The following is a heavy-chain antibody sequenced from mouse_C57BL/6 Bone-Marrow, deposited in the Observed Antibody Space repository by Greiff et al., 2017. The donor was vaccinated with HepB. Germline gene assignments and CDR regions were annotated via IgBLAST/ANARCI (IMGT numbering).Heavy chain of an antibody. CDR3: AGRMDY. Sequence: VQLQQSGAELARPGASVKLSCKASGYTFTSYGISWVKQRTGQGLEWIGAIYPRSGNTYYNEKFKGKATLTADKSSSTAYMELRSLTSEDSAVYFCAGRMDYWGQGTSVTVSS. CDR1: GYTFTSYG. CDR2: IYPRSGNT. J-gene: IGHJ4*01. V-gene: IGHV1-81*01.